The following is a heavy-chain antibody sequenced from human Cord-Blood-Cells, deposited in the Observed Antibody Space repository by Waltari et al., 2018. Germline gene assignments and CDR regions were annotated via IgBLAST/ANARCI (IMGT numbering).Heavy chain of an antibody. CDR2: VNHSGST. J-gene: IGHJ2*01. Sequence: QVQLQQWGAGLLKPSETLSLTCAVYGGSFSGYYWSWIRQPPGKGLEWIGEVNHSGSTNSNPSLQSRVALAVDTSKNRFSLKLSSVTAADTAVYYCARVECGGAAAGYWYFGLWGRGTLVTVSS. CDR1: GGSFSGYY. V-gene: IGHV4-34*01. D-gene: IGHD6-13*01. CDR3: ARVECGGAAAGYWYFGL.